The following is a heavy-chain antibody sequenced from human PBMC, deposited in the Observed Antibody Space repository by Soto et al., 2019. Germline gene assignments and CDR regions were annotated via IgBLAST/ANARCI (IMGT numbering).Heavy chain of an antibody. V-gene: IGHV3-21*01. CDR1: GFTFSSYS. D-gene: IGHD6-6*01. Sequence: GSLGLSCAASGFTFSSYSMSGVRRAPGKGLEWVSSISSSSSYIYYADSVKGRFTISRDNAKNSLYLQMNRLRAEDTAVYYCARVLYSSSWGEYNWFDPWGQGTLVTVSS. CDR2: ISSSSSYI. CDR3: ARVLYSSSWGEYNWFDP. J-gene: IGHJ5*02.